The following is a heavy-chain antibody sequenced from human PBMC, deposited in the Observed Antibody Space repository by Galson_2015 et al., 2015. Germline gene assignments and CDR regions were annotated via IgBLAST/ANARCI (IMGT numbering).Heavy chain of an antibody. CDR3: ARDRYCSSTSCYPWYFDL. CDR2: ISAYNGNT. D-gene: IGHD2-2*01. J-gene: IGHJ2*01. Sequence: SVKVSCKASGYTFTSYGINWVRQAPGQGLEWMGWISAYNGNTNYAQKLQGRVTMTTDTSTSTAYMELRSLRSDDTAVYYCARDRYCSSTSCYPWYFDLWGRGTLVTVSS. V-gene: IGHV1-18*04. CDR1: GYTFTSYG.